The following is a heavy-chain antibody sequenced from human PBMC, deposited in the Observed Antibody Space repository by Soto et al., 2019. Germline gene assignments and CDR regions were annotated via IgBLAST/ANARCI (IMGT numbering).Heavy chain of an antibody. CDR3: AKDRRDGDFMHILVVDF. Sequence: GGSLRLSCAASGFTFSSYAMSWVRQAPGKGLEWVALMSYDETKKYYADSVKGRFTISRDTSKNTLFLQMNNLRVEDTAVYYCAKDRRDGDFMHILVVDFWGQGALVTVSS. V-gene: IGHV3-30*18. D-gene: IGHD2-15*01. J-gene: IGHJ4*02. CDR2: MSYDETKK. CDR1: GFTFSSYA.